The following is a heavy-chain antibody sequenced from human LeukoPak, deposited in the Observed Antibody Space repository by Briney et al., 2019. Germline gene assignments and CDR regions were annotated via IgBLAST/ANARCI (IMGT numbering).Heavy chain of an antibody. J-gene: IGHJ1*01. Sequence: GGTLRLSCAASGFTFSSYGMSWVRQAQGKGLEWVSAISGSGGSTYYADSVKGRFTISRDNSKNTLYLQMNSLRAEDTAVYYCAKDQAGIAAASYFQHWGQGTLVTVSS. V-gene: IGHV3-23*01. CDR3: AKDQAGIAAASYFQH. CDR2: ISGSGGST. CDR1: GFTFSSYG. D-gene: IGHD6-13*01.